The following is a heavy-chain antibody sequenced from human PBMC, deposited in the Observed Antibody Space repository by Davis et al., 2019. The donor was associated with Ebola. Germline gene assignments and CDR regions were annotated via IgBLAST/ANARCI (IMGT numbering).Heavy chain of an antibody. J-gene: IGHJ4*02. CDR2: INPNSGGT. V-gene: IGHV1-2*06. CDR1: GYTFTGYY. CDR3: ARDSSSSSPFDY. Sequence: AASVKVSCKASGYTFTGYYMHWVRQAPGQGLEWMGRINPNSGGTNYAQKFQGRVTMTRDTSISTAYMELSRLRSDDTAVYYCARDSSSSSPFDYWGQGTLVTVSS. D-gene: IGHD6-6*01.